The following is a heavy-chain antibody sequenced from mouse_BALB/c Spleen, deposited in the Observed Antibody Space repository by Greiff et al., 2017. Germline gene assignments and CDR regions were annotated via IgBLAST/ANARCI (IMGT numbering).Heavy chain of an antibody. CDR3: ARERDRYDGAWFAY. CDR1: GFTFSDYY. Sequence: EVKLVESGGGLVKPGGSLKLSCAASGFTFSDYYMYWVRQTPEKRLEWVATISDGGSYTYYPDSVKGRFTISRDNAKNNLYLQMSSLKSEDTAMYYCARERDRYDGAWFAYWGQGTLVTVSA. V-gene: IGHV5-4*02. CDR2: ISDGGSYT. J-gene: IGHJ3*01. D-gene: IGHD2-14*01.